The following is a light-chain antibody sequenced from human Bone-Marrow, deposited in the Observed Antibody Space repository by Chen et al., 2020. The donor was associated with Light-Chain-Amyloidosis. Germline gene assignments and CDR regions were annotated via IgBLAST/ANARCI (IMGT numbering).Light chain of an antibody. Sequence: SYELPPQPSVSVSPGQTASITCSGDDLPTKYAYWYQQKPGQAPVLVIHRDTERPSGISERFSGSSSGTTATLTISGVQAEDEADYHCQSADSSGTYEVIFGGGTKLTVL. J-gene: IGLJ2*01. CDR3: QSADSSGTYEVI. CDR1: DLPTKY. CDR2: RDT. V-gene: IGLV3-25*03.